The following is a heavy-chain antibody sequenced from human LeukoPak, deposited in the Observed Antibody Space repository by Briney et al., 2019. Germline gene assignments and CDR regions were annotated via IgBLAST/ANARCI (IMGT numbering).Heavy chain of an antibody. D-gene: IGHD5-12*01. CDR3: ARPRSGYDYESWFDP. CDR2: INPNSGGT. J-gene: IGHJ5*02. Sequence: HGASVKVSCKASGYTFTGYYMHWVRQAPGQGLEWMGWINPNSGGTNYAQKFQGRVTMTRDTSISTAYMELSRLRSDDTAVYYCARPRSGYDYESWFDPWGQGTLVTVSS. CDR1: GYTFTGYY. V-gene: IGHV1-2*02.